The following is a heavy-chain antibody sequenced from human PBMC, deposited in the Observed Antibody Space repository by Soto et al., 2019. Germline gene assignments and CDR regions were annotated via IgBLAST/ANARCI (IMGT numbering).Heavy chain of an antibody. D-gene: IGHD1-26*01. CDR2: ISTSGDYT. CDR1: VSTFNDY. CDR3: ATTSGSGQEGYFVD. J-gene: IGHJ4*02. Sequence: GGSLGLSCAFSVSTFNDYMSWIRQSPGRGLEWVSYISTSGDYTQYADSVQGRFTISRDNAKNSLYLQMNSLKAEDTAVYFCATTSGSGQEGYFVDWGQGTLVTVS. V-gene: IGHV3-11*03.